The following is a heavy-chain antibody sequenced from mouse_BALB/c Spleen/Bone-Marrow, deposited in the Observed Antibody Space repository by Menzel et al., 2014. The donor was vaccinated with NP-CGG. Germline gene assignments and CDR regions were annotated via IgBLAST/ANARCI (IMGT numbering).Heavy chain of an antibody. V-gene: IGHV7-3*02. J-gene: IGHJ3*01. CDR1: GFTFTDYY. Sequence: EVQLQQSGGGLVQPGGSLRLSCATSGFTFTDYYMSWVRQPPGKALEWLGFIRNKANGYTTEYSASVEGRFTISRDNSQSILYLQMNTLRAEDSATYYCARDYGNYVRFAYWGQGTLVTVSA. D-gene: IGHD2-1*01. CDR2: IRNKANGYTT. CDR3: ARDYGNYVRFAY.